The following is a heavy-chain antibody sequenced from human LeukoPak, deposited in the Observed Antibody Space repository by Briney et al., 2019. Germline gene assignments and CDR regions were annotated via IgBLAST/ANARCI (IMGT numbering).Heavy chain of an antibody. CDR1: GYSISSGYY. V-gene: IGHV4-38-2*02. CDR3: ARDRDSSGYPPADY. Sequence: PSETLSLTCTVSGYSISSGYYWGWIRQPSGKGLEWIGSIYHSGSTYYNPSLKSRVTISVDTSKNQFSPKLSSVTAADTAVYYCARDRDSSGYPPADYWGQGSLVTVSS. J-gene: IGHJ4*02. CDR2: IYHSGST. D-gene: IGHD3-22*01.